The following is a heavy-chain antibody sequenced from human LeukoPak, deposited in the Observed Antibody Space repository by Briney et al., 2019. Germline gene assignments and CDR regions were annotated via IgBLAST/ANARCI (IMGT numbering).Heavy chain of an antibody. CDR2: ISSSGSTI. J-gene: IGHJ4*02. D-gene: IGHD5-18*01. Sequence: SGGSLRLSCAASGFTFSSYEMNWVRQAPGKGLEWVSYISSSGSTIYYADSVKGRFTISRDNAKNSLYLQMNSLRAEDTAVYYCARARTRSWIQLWTLDYWGQGTLVTASS. CDR3: ARARTRSWIQLWTLDY. CDR1: GFTFSSYE. V-gene: IGHV3-48*03.